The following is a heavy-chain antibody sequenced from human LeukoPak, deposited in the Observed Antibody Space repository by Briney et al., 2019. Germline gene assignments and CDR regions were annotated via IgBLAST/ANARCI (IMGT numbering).Heavy chain of an antibody. CDR2: IKQDGSEK. D-gene: IGHD2-21*01. CDR3: ARDRVGILWATGRCFDY. V-gene: IGHV3-7*01. CDR1: GFTFSDYY. J-gene: IGHJ4*02. Sequence: PGGSLRLSCAASGFTFSDYYMSWIRQAPGKGLEWVANIKQDGSEKYYVDSVKGRFTISRDNAKNSLYLQMNSLRAEDTAVYYCARDRVGILWATGRCFDYWGQGTLVTVSS.